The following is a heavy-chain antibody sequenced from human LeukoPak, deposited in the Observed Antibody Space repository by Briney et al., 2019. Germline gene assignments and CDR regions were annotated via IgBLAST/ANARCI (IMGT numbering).Heavy chain of an antibody. CDR3: ARPVVLGAYLRGAYYFDS. D-gene: IGHD3-16*01. J-gene: IGHJ4*02. CDR2: IWYDGSDK. CDR1: GFTFSNYG. Sequence: GGSLRLSCAASGFTFSNYGMHWVRQAPGKGLEWVAVIWYDGSDKYHADSVKGRFTISRDNSKNTLYLQMNSLRVEDTAVYYCARPVVLGAYLRGAYYFDSWGQGTLVTASS. V-gene: IGHV3-33*01.